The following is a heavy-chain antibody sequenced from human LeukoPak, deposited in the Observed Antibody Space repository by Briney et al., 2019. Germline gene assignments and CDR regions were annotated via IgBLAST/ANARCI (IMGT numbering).Heavy chain of an antibody. J-gene: IGHJ6*03. CDR3: ARDASGYFHYYYMDV. Sequence: GGSLRLSCAASGFTLSDYSINWVRQAPGKGLEWVSSISTVSTYTNYADSVRGRCSISRDNAKGLLYLQMSNLRDEDTGVYYCARDASGYFHYYYMDVWGKGTTVTVSS. CDR2: ISTVSTYT. V-gene: IGHV3-21*01. CDR1: GFTLSDYS. D-gene: IGHD3-3*01.